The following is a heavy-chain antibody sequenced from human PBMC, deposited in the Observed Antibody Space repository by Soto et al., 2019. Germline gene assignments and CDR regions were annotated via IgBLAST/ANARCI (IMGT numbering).Heavy chain of an antibody. CDR1: GYIFTKQW. Sequence: GESLKISCKGSGYIFTKQWIGCVRQMPGKGLECMGIIYPGDSDTRYSPSFQGQVTISADKSISTAYLQWSSLKASDSAIYYCARRVLRETHFDYWGQGTLVTVSS. D-gene: IGHD3-10*02. CDR3: ARRVLRETHFDY. V-gene: IGHV5-51*01. J-gene: IGHJ4*02. CDR2: IYPGDSDT.